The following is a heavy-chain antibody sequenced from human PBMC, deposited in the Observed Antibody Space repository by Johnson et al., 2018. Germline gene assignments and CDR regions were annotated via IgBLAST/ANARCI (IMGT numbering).Heavy chain of an antibody. J-gene: IGHJ6*03. Sequence: QVQLQESGPGLVKPSETLSLTCTVSGGSISSYYWSWIRQPPGKGLEWIGYIYYSGSTNYNPSLKSRVTIPVDTSKNQFSLKLSSVTAADTAVYYCARVNYYDSSGYYYYYDYMDVWGKGATVTVS. D-gene: IGHD3-22*01. CDR1: GGSISSYY. CDR3: ARVNYYDSSGYYYYYDYMDV. CDR2: IYYSGST. V-gene: IGHV4-59*01.